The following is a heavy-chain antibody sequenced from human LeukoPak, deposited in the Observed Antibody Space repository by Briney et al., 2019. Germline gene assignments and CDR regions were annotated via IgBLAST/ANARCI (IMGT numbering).Heavy chain of an antibody. CDR2: ISSSSSTI. CDR1: GFTFSSYA. V-gene: IGHV3-48*01. J-gene: IGHJ3*02. D-gene: IGHD3-10*01. Sequence: GGSLRLSCAASGFTFSSYAMNWVRQAPGKGLEWVSYISSSSSTIYYADSVKGRFTISRDNAKNSLYLQMNSLRAEDTAVYYCARGPKGSAFDIWGQGTMVTVSS. CDR3: ARGPKGSAFDI.